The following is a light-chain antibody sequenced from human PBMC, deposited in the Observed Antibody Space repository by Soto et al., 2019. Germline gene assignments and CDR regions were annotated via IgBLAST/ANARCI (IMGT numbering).Light chain of an antibody. CDR3: QVWDSRSDHNYV. V-gene: IGLV3-12*02. J-gene: IGLJ1*01. Sequence: SYELTQPHSVSVATAQMARITCGGNNIGSKAVHWSQQKPGQDPVLVIYNRPSGIPERFSASNPGNTATLTISRIEAGDEADYYCQVWDSRSDHNYVFGTGTKVTVL. CDR1: NIGSKA.